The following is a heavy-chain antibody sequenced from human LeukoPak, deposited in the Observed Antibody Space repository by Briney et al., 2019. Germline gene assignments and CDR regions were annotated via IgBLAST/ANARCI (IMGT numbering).Heavy chain of an antibody. CDR2: ISPYNDKT. Sequence: AASVKVSCXASGYTFTSYGISWVRQAPGQGLEWMGWISPYNDKTNYAQKLQGRVTVTTDTSTSTAYMELRRLRSDDTAAFYCARLPYCSSTSCRSEFNWFDPWGQGTLVTVSS. J-gene: IGHJ5*02. V-gene: IGHV1-18*01. CDR1: GYTFTSYG. CDR3: ARLPYCSSTSCRSEFNWFDP. D-gene: IGHD2-2*01.